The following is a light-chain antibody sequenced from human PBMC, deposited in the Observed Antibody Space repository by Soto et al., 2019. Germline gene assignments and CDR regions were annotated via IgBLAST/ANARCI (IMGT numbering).Light chain of an antibody. V-gene: IGLV2-14*01. CDR1: SSDVGGYNY. CDR2: DVS. Sequence: QSALTQPASVSGSPGQSITISCTGTSSDVGGYNYVSWYQQHPGKAPKLMIYDVSNRPSGVPNRFSGSKSGNTASLTISGLQAEDEADYYCSSDTSSSKVFGTGTKLTVL. J-gene: IGLJ1*01. CDR3: SSDTSSSKV.